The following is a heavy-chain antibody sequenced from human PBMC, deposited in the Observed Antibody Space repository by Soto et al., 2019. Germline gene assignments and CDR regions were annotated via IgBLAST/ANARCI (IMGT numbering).Heavy chain of an antibody. V-gene: IGHV4-31*03. CDR3: ARSVFP. CDR2: IYYSGST. J-gene: IGHJ5*02. Sequence: QVQLQESGPGLVKPSQTLSLTCTVSGGSISSGGYYWSWIRQHPGKGLEWIGYIYYSGSTYYNPSPXNGXTLSLDTSKNQFSLKLSSVTAADTAVYYCARSVFPWGQGTLVTVSS. CDR1: GGSISSGGYY.